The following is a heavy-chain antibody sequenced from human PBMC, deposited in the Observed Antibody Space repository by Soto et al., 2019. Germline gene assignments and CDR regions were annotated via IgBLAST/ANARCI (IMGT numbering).Heavy chain of an antibody. Sequence: GGSLRLSCAASGFTFSSYSMNWVRQAPGKGLEWVSSISSSSSYIYYADSVKGRFTISRDNAKNSLYLQMNSLRAEDTAVYYCARDGGYSGYDYYYGMDVWGQGTLVTVSS. D-gene: IGHD5-12*01. CDR3: ARDGGYSGYDYYYGMDV. CDR2: ISSSSSYI. J-gene: IGHJ6*02. CDR1: GFTFSSYS. V-gene: IGHV3-21*01.